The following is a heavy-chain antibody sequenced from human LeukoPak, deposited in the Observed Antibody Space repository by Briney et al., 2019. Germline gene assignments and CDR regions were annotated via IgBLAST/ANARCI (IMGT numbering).Heavy chain of an antibody. J-gene: IGHJ4*02. D-gene: IGHD6-19*01. V-gene: IGHV3-30*18. CDR3: TKGLMVQWLGPAFDY. Sequence: PGKSLRLSCAASGLTFSNYAMHWVRQAPGKGLEWVAVVSYHGSNQYYADSVKGRFTISRDTSKNTVLLQMDSLRAEDTAIYYCTKGLMVQWLGPAFDYWGQGTLVTVSS. CDR1: GLTFSNYA. CDR2: VSYHGSNQ.